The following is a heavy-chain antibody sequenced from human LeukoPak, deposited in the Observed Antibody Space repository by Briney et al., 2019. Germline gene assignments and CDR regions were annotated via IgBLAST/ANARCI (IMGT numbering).Heavy chain of an antibody. CDR1: GFTFSSYA. V-gene: IGHV3-30*04. Sequence: PGRSLRLSCAASGFTFSSYAMHWVRQAPGKGLEWVAVISYDGSNKYYADCVKGRFTISRDNSKNTLHLQMNSLRAEDTAVYYCAREQRSIAVATTLQHWGQGTLVTVSS. D-gene: IGHD6-19*01. CDR3: AREQRSIAVATTLQH. CDR2: ISYDGSNK. J-gene: IGHJ1*01.